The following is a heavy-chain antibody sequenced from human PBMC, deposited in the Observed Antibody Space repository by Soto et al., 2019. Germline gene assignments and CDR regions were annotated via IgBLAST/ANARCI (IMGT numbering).Heavy chain of an antibody. V-gene: IGHV1-18*01. CDR1: CYTFTSYG. J-gene: IGHJ4*02. Sequence: ASVKVSFKASCYTFTSYGISWGRQAPGQGLEWMGWISAYNGNTNYAQKLQGRVTMTTDTSTSTAYMELRSLRSDDTAVYYCAKDVAGIAAAGYPPDNAFDYWGQGTLVTVSS. D-gene: IGHD6-13*01. CDR2: ISAYNGNT. CDR3: AKDVAGIAAAGYPPDNAFDY.